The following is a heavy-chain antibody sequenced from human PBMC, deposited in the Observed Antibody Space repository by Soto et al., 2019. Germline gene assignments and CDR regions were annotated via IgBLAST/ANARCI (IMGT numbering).Heavy chain of an antibody. CDR2: ISRGSRFL. J-gene: IGHJ6*03. D-gene: IGHD3-10*01. CDR1: GFNFEVYS. Sequence: EVKLVESGGGLVKPGESLRLSCAASGFNFEVYSMNWVRQTPVKGLEWVSSISRGSRFLHYADSIKGRFTISRDDAESSPHLQIDSLRAEDTAVYFCARDFFGSGPDYYLDVWGTGTTVTVS. V-gene: IGHV3-21*02. CDR3: ARDFFGSGPDYYLDV.